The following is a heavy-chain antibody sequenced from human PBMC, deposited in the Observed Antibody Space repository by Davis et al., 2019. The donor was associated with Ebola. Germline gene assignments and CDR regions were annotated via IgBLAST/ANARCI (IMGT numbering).Heavy chain of an antibody. D-gene: IGHD6-13*01. J-gene: IGHJ5*02. CDR3: ARAPIAGAGTRWGTRWFDP. V-gene: IGHV4-59*11. Sequence: PSETLSLTCTVSGVSISRHYWNWIRQPPGKRLEWIGSIYYTGSAKYNSSLNSRVSISVDTSKNQFSLNLSSVTAADTAVYYCARAPIAGAGTRWGTRWFDPWGQGTLVSVSS. CDR2: IYYTGSA. CDR1: GVSISRHY.